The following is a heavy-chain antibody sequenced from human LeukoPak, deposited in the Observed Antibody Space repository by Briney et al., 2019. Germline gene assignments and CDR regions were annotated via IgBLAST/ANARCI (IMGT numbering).Heavy chain of an antibody. V-gene: IGHV3-53*01. CDR3: ARSNYYYDSSGYYWPGGAGLDY. J-gene: IGHJ4*02. CDR1: GFTVSSNY. D-gene: IGHD3-22*01. CDR2: IYSGGST. Sequence: GGSLRLSCAASGFTVSSNYMSWVRQAPGKGLEWVSVIYSGGSTYYADSVKGRFTISRDNSKNSLYLQMNSLRAEDTAVYYCARSNYYYDSSGYYWPGGAGLDYWGQGTLVTVSS.